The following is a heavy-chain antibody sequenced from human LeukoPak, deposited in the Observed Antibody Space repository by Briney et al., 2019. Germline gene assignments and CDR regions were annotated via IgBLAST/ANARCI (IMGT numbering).Heavy chain of an antibody. V-gene: IGHV4-39*07. CDR2: IYYSGST. D-gene: IGHD3-9*01. J-gene: IGHJ5*02. CDR1: GGSISSSSYY. Sequence: SETLSLTCTVSGGSISSSSYYWGWIRQPPGKGLEWIGSIYYSGSTYYNPSLKSRVTISVDTSKNQFSLKLSSVTAADTAVYYCAVMRRYWLDPWGQGTLVTVSS. CDR3: AVMRRYWLDP.